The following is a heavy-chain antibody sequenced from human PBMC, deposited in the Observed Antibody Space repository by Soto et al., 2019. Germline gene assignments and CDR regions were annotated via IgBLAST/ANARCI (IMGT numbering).Heavy chain of an antibody. V-gene: IGHV3-9*01. Sequence: VQLVESGGGLEQPGRSLRLSCAGSGFTFDDYALHWVRQAPRKGLEWVSGISWNGKEIGYADSVKGRFIVSRDNAKNSLYLQLNSLRVEDTALYFCVKDSSWEPRILDFWGQGTRVTVSS. CDR2: ISWNGKEI. CDR3: VKDSSWEPRILDF. J-gene: IGHJ3*01. CDR1: GFTFDDYA. D-gene: IGHD1-26*01.